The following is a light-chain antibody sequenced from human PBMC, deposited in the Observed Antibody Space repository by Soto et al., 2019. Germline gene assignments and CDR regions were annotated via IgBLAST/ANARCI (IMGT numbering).Light chain of an antibody. CDR1: SSDVGGYNY. V-gene: IGLV2-14*03. CDR3: TSFTSSSTWV. J-gene: IGLJ3*02. CDR2: EVS. Sequence: QSALTQPASVSGSPGQSITISCTGTSSDVGGYNYVSWFQQHPGKAPKLKIYEVSNRPSGVSNRFSGSKSGYTASLTISELHAEDEADYYCTSFTSSSTWVFGGGTKLTVL.